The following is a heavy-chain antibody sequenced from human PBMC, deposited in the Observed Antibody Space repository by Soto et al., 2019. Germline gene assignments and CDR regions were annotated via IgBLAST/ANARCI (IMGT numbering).Heavy chain of an antibody. CDR3: WGDIVSAREVY. J-gene: IGHJ4*02. D-gene: IGHD2-15*01. V-gene: IGHV4-34*01. CDR2: INHSGST. CDR1: GGSFSGYY. Sequence: SETLSLTCAVYGGSFSGYYWSWIRQPPGKGLEWIGEINHSGSTNYNPSLKSRVTISVDTSKNQFSLKLSSVTAADTAVYYCWGDIVSAREVYWGQGTLVTVSS.